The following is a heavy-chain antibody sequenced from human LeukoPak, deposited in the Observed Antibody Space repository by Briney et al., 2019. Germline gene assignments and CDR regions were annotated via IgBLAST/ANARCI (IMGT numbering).Heavy chain of an antibody. J-gene: IGHJ3*02. D-gene: IGHD6-19*01. CDR1: GFTFSSYA. CDR2: ISGSGGST. V-gene: IGHV3-23*01. CDR3: ARHESRGGWYGNADAFDI. Sequence: PGGSLRLSCAASGFTFSSYAMSWVRQAPGKGLEWVSAISGSGGSTFYADSVKGRFTISRDKSKNTLYLQMNSLRAEDTAVYYCARHESRGGWYGNADAFDIWGQGTMVTVSS.